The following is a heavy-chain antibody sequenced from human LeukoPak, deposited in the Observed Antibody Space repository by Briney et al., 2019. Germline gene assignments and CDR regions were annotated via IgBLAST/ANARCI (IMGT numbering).Heavy chain of an antibody. V-gene: IGHV3-33*01. CDR2: IWYDGSNK. D-gene: IGHD3-16*02. CDR1: GFTFSSYD. Sequence: PGRSLRLSCAASGFTFSSYDMHWVRQAPGKGLEWVAVIWYDGSNKYYADSVKGRFTISRDNSKNTLYLQMNSLRAEDTAVYYCAREDRRTVDYWGQGTLVTVSS. J-gene: IGHJ4*02. CDR3: AREDRRTVDY.